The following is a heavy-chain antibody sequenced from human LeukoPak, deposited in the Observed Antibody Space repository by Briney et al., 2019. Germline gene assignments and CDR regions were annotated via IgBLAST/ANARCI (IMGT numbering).Heavy chain of an antibody. J-gene: IGHJ4*02. D-gene: IGHD3-22*01. Sequence: SETLSLTCTVSGGSISSYYWSWIRQPPGKGLEWIGEINHSGSTNYNPSLKSRVTISVDTSKNQFSLKLSSVTAADTAVYYCARQYSSGYYGYWGQGTLVTVSS. CDR3: ARQYSSGYYGY. V-gene: IGHV4-34*01. CDR1: GGSISSYY. CDR2: INHSGST.